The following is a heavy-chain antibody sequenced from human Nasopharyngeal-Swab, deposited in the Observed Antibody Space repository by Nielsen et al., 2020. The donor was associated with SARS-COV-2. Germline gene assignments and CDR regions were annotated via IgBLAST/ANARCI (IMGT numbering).Heavy chain of an antibody. D-gene: IGHD1-7*01. Sequence: GGSLRLSCAASGFTFSYYAMNWVRRAPGKGLEWVSGIVGDSSEIYYADSVKGRFTISRDNSRNTLYLQMNSLRAEDTAVYYCVASGTTVDWGQGTLVTVSS. CDR3: VASGTTVD. CDR2: IVGDSSEI. J-gene: IGHJ4*02. CDR1: GFTFSYYA. V-gene: IGHV3-23*01.